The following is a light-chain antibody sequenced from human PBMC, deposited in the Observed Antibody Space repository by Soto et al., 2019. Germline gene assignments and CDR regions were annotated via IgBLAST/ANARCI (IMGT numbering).Light chain of an antibody. CDR2: GAS. CDR1: QSVSNSY. V-gene: IGKV3-20*01. J-gene: IGKJ1*01. Sequence: EIVLTQSPGTLSLSPGERATLSCRASQSVSNSYLAWYQQKPGQAPRLLISGASSRATGIPDRFSGSGSGTDFTRTISRLEPEDFAVYYCQQYGSSPGRTFGQGTKVEIK. CDR3: QQYGSSPGRT.